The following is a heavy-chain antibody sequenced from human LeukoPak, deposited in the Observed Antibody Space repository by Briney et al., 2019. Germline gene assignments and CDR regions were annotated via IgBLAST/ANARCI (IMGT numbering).Heavy chain of an antibody. CDR2: IKQDGSAK. CDR1: GFIFSDYW. V-gene: IGHV3-7*03. Sequence: GGSLRLSCVVSGFIFSDYWMSWVRQAPGKGLEWVANIKQDGSAKHYVDSVKGRFTISRDNAKNSLYLQMNSLRAEDTVIYYCARRYFDYWGQGTLVTVSS. J-gene: IGHJ4*02. CDR3: ARRYFDY.